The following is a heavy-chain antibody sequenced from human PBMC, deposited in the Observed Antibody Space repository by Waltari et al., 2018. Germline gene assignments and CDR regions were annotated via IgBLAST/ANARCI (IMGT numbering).Heavy chain of an antibody. CDR1: GGSVTSETYY. CDR2: INYNECT. V-gene: IGHV4-39*07. CDR3: ARMDIRQLPASNVDY. J-gene: IGHJ4*02. Sequence: QLQLQESGPGLVKPSETLSLTCSVSGGSVTSETYYLGWIRQPPGKGLEWIGSINYNECTYDNPSLKSRVTIAVDTSKNQFSLKLNSMTAADTAVYYCARMDIRQLPASNVDYWCQGTLVTVSS. D-gene: IGHD2-2*03.